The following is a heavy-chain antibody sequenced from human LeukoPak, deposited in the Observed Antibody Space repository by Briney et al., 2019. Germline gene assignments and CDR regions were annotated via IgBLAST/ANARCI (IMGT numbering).Heavy chain of an antibody. CDR3: ARAGDDYDFWSGYYSGYFDY. CDR2: ISISSSYI. J-gene: IGHJ4*02. V-gene: IGHV3-21*01. Sequence: PGGSLRLSCAASGFTFSSYSMNWVRQAPGKGLEWVSSISISSSYIYYADSVKGRFTISRDNAKNSLYLQMNSLRAEDTAVYYCARAGDDYDFWSGYYSGYFDYWGQGTLVTVSS. CDR1: GFTFSSYS. D-gene: IGHD3-3*01.